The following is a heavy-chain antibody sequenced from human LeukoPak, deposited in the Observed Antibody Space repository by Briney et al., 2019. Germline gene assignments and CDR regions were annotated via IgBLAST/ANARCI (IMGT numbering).Heavy chain of an antibody. Sequence: SETLSLTCTVSGGSISSYYWSWIRQPPGKGLEWIGYTYYSGSTNYNPSLKSRVTISVDTSKNQFSLKLSSVTAADTAVYYCAIKVPTPSGQYYDILTGPLPERYYGMDVWGQGTTVTVSS. CDR3: AIKVPTPSGQYYDILTGPLPERYYGMDV. J-gene: IGHJ6*02. V-gene: IGHV4-59*01. CDR2: TYYSGST. D-gene: IGHD3-9*01. CDR1: GGSISSYY.